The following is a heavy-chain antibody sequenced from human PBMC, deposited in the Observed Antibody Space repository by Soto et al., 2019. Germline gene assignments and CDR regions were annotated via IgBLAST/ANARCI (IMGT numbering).Heavy chain of an antibody. CDR3: XXXXRGQQPLFDI. V-gene: IGHV3-23*01. CDR2: ISGSGGST. D-gene: IGHD6-13*01. J-gene: IGHJ3*02. Sequence: EVQLLESGGGLVQPGGSLRLSCAASGFTFSSYAMSWVRQAPGKGLEWVSAISGSGGSTYYADSVKGRFTISRDNSKNTLXLXXXXXXAXXXXXXXXXXXXRGQQPLFDIWGQGTMVTVSS. CDR1: GFTFSSYA.